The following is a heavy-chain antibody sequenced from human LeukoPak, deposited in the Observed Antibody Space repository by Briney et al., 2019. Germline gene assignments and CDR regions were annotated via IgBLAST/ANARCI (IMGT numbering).Heavy chain of an antibody. V-gene: IGHV3-66*01. CDR1: EFTVSSNY. D-gene: IGHD6-13*01. Sequence: QPGGSLRLSCAASEFTVSSNYMSWVRQAPGKGLEWVSVIYSGGSTYYADSVKGRFTISRDNSKNTLYLQMNSLRAEDTAVYYCARGGPAAGRFDYWGQGTLVTVSS. J-gene: IGHJ4*02. CDR2: IYSGGST. CDR3: ARGGPAAGRFDY.